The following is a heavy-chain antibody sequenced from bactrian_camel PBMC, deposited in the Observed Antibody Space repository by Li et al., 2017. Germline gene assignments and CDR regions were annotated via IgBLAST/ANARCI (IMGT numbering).Heavy chain of an antibody. CDR1: GFTFSSYW. Sequence: HVQLVESGGGLVQPGGSLRLSCAASGFTFSSYWMYWVRQAPGKGLEWVSTIYSGGGTTYYADSVKGRFTISRDNAKNTVDLQMNNLKPEDTAMYYCAAEIYRGTRLARCGGSWLQGSRRGGIDEDYYWGQGTQVTVS. J-gene: IGHJ4*01. D-gene: IGHD1*01. CDR3: AAEIYRGTRLARCGGSWLQGSRRGGIDEDYY. CDR2: IYSGGGTT. V-gene: IGHV3S1*01.